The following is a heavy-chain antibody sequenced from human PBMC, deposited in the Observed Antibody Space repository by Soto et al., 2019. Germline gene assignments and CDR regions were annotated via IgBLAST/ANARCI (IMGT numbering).Heavy chain of an antibody. V-gene: IGHV3-11*01. CDR3: AGGPNNWFDP. CDR2: ISSSGRTI. J-gene: IGHJ5*02. CDR1: GFSFSDYY. Sequence: SLRLSCAASGFSFSDYYMSCIRQAPGKGLEWISDISSSGRTIYYEDSLKGRLTISRDNAKKSLYLQMNSLRAEDTAVYYCAGGPNNWFDPWGKGTLVTVSS. D-gene: IGHD3-16*01.